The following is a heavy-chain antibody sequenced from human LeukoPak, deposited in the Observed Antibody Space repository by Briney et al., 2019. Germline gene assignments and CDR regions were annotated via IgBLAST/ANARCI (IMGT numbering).Heavy chain of an antibody. CDR2: IYYSGST. J-gene: IGHJ4*02. D-gene: IGHD6-19*01. CDR1: GGSISSSSYY. CDR3: ARGGIWRAWLVLVY. V-gene: IGHV4-39*07. Sequence: SETLSLTCTVSGGSISSSSYYWGWIRQPPGKGLEWIGSIYYSGSTYYNPSLKSRVTISVDTSKNQFSLKLSSVTAADTAVYYCARGGIWRAWLVLVYWGQGTLVTVSS.